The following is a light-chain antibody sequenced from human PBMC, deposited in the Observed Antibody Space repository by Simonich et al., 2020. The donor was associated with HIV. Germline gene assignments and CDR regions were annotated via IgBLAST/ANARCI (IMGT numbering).Light chain of an antibody. V-gene: IGLV2-14*01. CDR1: SSDVGGYNY. J-gene: IGLJ3*02. Sequence: QSALTQPASVSGSPGPSITISCTGTSSDVGGYNYVSWYQQHPGKAPKLMIYDVSKRPSGVSNRFSGSKSGNTASLTISGLQAEDEADYYCSSYTSSSTHWVFGGGTKLTVL. CDR3: SSYTSSSTHWV. CDR2: DVS.